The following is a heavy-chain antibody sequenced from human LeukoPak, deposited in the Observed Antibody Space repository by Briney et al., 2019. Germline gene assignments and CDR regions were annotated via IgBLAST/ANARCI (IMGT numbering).Heavy chain of an antibody. CDR2: IIPIFGTA. CDR1: GGTFSSYA. CDR3: AREMYSSSSGVDY. D-gene: IGHD6-6*01. Sequence: ASVKVSCKASGGTFSSYAISWVRQAPGQGLEWMGGIIPIFGTANYAQKLQGRVTMTTDTSTSTAYMELRSLRSDDTAVYYCAREMYSSSSGVDYWGQGTLVTVSS. V-gene: IGHV1-69*05. J-gene: IGHJ4*02.